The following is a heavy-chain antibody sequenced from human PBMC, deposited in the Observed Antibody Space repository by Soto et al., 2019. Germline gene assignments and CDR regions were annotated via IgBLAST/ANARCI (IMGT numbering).Heavy chain of an antibody. CDR3: ARDHSYSTSRYDAFDI. CDR1: GGSISSYY. Sequence: QVQLQESGPGLVKPSETLSLTCTVSGGSISSYYWSWIRQPPGRGLEWIGYIFYSGNTDYNPSLKSRVTISLDTSKNQFSLRLSSVTAADTAVYYCARDHSYSTSRYDAFDIWGQGTMVTVSS. D-gene: IGHD6-6*01. CDR2: IFYSGNT. J-gene: IGHJ3*02. V-gene: IGHV4-59*01.